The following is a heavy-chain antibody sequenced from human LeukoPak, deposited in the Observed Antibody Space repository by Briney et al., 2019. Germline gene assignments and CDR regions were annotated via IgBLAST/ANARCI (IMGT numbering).Heavy chain of an antibody. Sequence: ASVKVSCKASGYTFTGYYMHWVRQAPGQGLEWMGWINPNSGGTNYAQKFQGRVTMTRDTSISTAYMELSRLRSDDTAVYYCARWLWLPTVGDKYYFNYWGQGTLVTVSS. CDR2: INPNSGGT. CDR1: GYTFTGYY. D-gene: IGHD5-18*01. V-gene: IGHV1-2*02. CDR3: ARWLWLPTVGDKYYFNY. J-gene: IGHJ4*02.